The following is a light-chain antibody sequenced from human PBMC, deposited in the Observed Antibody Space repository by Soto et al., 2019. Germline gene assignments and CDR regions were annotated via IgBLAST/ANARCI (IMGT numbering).Light chain of an antibody. J-gene: IGKJ1*01. CDR3: QQYNKWPRT. CDR2: GAS. CDR1: QSVNIH. V-gene: IGKV3D-15*01. Sequence: EIVMTQSPATLSVSPGERAALSCRASQSVNIHLAWYQQKPGQAPRPLIYGASARATGIPAKFSGSGSGTEFTLTISSLQSEDFAVYYCQQYNKWPRTFGQGTKVDIK.